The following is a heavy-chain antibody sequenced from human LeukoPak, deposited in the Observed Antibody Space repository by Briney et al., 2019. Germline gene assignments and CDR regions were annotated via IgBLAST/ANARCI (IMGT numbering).Heavy chain of an antibody. Sequence: GGSLRLSCAASGFTFSSYWMSWVRQAPGKGLEWVANIKEDGSEKYYVDSVKGRFTISRDNAKNSQYLQMNSLRAEDTAVYYCARRTSCFLWACAFDIWGQGTMVTVSS. CDR2: IKEDGSEK. CDR1: GFTFSSYW. D-gene: IGHD2-2*01. J-gene: IGHJ3*02. V-gene: IGHV3-7*01. CDR3: ARRTSCFLWACAFDI.